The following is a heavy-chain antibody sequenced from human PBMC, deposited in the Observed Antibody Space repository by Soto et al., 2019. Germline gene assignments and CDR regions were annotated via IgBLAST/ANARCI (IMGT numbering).Heavy chain of an antibody. Sequence: ASVRVSFKAPAYTFTSYYINWVRQAPGQWLECMGIINPNGGSTRYAQKFQGRVTLTRDTPASTVYMEMRNLRSDDTALYFCARSSGGVYGIIIAGTNRFRPWGHGTLVTVS. V-gene: IGHV1-46*01. CDR1: AYTFTSYY. CDR3: ARSSGGVYGIIIAGTNRFRP. J-gene: IGHJ5*02. CDR2: INPNGGST. D-gene: IGHD3-10*01.